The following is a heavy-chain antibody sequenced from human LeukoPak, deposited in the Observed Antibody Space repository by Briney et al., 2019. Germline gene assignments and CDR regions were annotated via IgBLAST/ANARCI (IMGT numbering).Heavy chain of an antibody. J-gene: IGHJ5*02. CDR3: ARGLSGYSSSRGS. CDR2: NNSDRSST. CDR1: GYTFSSYW. Sequence: GGSLRHSCAASGYTFSSYWMHWVRQAPGKGLGWVSRNNSDRSSTSYADSVKGRFTISRDNAKNTLYLQMRSLSAEDTAVYYCARGLSGYSSSRGSWGQGTLVTVSS. D-gene: IGHD6-6*01. V-gene: IGHV3-74*01.